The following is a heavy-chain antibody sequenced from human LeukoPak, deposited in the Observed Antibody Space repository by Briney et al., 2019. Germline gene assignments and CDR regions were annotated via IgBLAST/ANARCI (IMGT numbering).Heavy chain of an antibody. CDR2: ISGSGGST. V-gene: IGHV3-23*01. D-gene: IGHD2-8*02. J-gene: IGHJ6*02. Sequence: GGSLRLSCAASGFTFSSYAMSWVRQAPGKGLEWVSAISGSGGSTYYADSVKGRFTISRDNSKNTLYLQMNSLRAEDTAVYYCAKVLLSYYYYYGMDAWGQGTTVTVSS. CDR1: GFTFSSYA. CDR3: AKVLLSYYYYYGMDA.